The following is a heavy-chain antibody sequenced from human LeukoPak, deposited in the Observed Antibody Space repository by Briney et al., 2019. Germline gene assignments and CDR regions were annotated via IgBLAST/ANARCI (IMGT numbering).Heavy chain of an antibody. CDR1: VYSFSGYN. CDR3: ARGDEWELAVDF. D-gene: IGHD1-26*01. Sequence: ASVKVSCKSSVYSFSGYNINWVRKAPGQGLEWMGWIKPNGGDTNYPQKFRGRITMTRDTSISTVYMELKSLTSDDTAVYYCARGDEWELAVDFWGQGTLITVSS. CDR2: IKPNGGDT. J-gene: IGHJ4*02. V-gene: IGHV1-2*02.